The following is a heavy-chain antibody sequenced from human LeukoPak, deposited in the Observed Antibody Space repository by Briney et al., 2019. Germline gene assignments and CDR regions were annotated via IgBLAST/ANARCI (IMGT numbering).Heavy chain of an antibody. V-gene: IGHV3-7*01. CDR3: ARDPQGRDTYGLDY. Sequence: GGSLRLSCATSGFTFSSYWMTWVRQAPGKGLEWVASIKQDGSEKYYVESVKGRFSISRDNAKNSLHLQMNSLRGDDTAVYYCARDPQGRDTYGLDYWGQGTLVTVSS. CDR1: GFTFSSYW. J-gene: IGHJ4*02. CDR2: IKQDGSEK. D-gene: IGHD5-18*01.